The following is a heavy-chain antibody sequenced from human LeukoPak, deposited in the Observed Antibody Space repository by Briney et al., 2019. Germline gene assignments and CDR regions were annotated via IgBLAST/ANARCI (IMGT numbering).Heavy chain of an antibody. V-gene: IGHV3-9*01. Sequence: GGSLRLSCAASGFTFDDYAMHWVRQAPGKGLEWVSGISWNSGSIGYADSVKGRFTISRDNAKNSLYLQMNSLRAEDTALYYCAKDLLTMVRGVISPFDYWGQGTLVTVSS. D-gene: IGHD3-10*01. CDR1: GFTFDDYA. CDR3: AKDLLTMVRGVISPFDY. J-gene: IGHJ4*02. CDR2: ISWNSGSI.